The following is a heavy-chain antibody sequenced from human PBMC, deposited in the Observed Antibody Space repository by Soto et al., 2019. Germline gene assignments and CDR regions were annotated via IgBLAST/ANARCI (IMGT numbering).Heavy chain of an antibody. V-gene: IGHV4-31*03. CDR2: IYYSGTT. D-gene: IGHD2-21*01. CDR3: ARGPGLRGLY. Sequence: PSETLSLTCNVSGGSITRGGDYWNWIRQHPEKGLEWIGYIYYSGTTHYNPSLKSRVTISSDTSKNQFSLRLRSATAADTAVYYCARGPGLRGLYWGQGALVTVSS. CDR1: GGSITRGGDY. J-gene: IGHJ4*02.